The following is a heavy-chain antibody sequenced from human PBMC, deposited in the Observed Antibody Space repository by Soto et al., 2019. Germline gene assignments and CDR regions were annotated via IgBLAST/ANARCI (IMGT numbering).Heavy chain of an antibody. CDR3: AKNWDTTFSSSSH. V-gene: IGHV3-23*01. CDR2: ISGSGGST. Sequence: EVQLLESGGGLVQPGGSLRLSCAASGFTFTTYAMGWVRQAPGKGLEWVSAISGSGGSTYYTDSVKGRFTISRDNSKNTLYLQMNRLRAEDTAVYYCAKNWDTTFSSSSHWGQGTLVTVSS. J-gene: IGHJ4*02. CDR1: GFTFTTYA. D-gene: IGHD6-6*01.